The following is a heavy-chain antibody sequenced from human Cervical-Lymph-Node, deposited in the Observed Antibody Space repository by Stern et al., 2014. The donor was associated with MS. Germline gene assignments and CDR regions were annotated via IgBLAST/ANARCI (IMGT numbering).Heavy chain of an antibody. CDR3: AHSTPVARGFDY. Sequence: SGPTLVKPTQPLTLTCTFSGFSLSTSGVGVGWIRPPPGKALDWLALIYWSDETRYSPSLKTRLTITKDTSKNQVVLTMTNVDAMDTGTYFCAHSTPVARGFDYWGQGTLVTVSS. D-gene: IGHD4-23*01. CDR2: IYWSDET. CDR1: GFSLSTSGVG. V-gene: IGHV2-5*01. J-gene: IGHJ4*02.